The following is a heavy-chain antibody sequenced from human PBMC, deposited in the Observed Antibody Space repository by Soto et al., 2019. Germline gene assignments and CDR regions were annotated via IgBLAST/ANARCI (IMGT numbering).Heavy chain of an antibody. CDR1: GFTFSIYG. CDR2: ISYDGSNK. Sequence: QVQLVESGGGVVQPGSSLRLACAASGFTFSIYGMHWVRQAPGKGLEWVAVISYDGSNKYYADSVKGRFTISRDNSKNTLYLQMNSLRAEDTAVYYCAKDTIGYCSGGSCYYFDYCRQGTLVTVSS. D-gene: IGHD2-15*01. J-gene: IGHJ4*02. CDR3: AKDTIGYCSGGSCYYFDY. V-gene: IGHV3-30*18.